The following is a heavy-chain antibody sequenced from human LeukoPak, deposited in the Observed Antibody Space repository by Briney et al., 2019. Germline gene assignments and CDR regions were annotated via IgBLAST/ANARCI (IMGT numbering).Heavy chain of an antibody. D-gene: IGHD1-26*01. J-gene: IGHJ6*04. V-gene: IGHV4-38-2*02. CDR2: IYHSGST. CDR3: ARDRIDSWITRSFYYYYGMDV. CDR1: GYSISSGDY. Sequence: PSETLSLTCAVSGYSISSGDYWGWIRQPPGKGLEWIGSIYHSGSTYYNPPLKSRVTISVDTSKNQFSLKLSSVTAADTAVYYCARDRIDSWITRSFYYYYGMDVWGKGTTVTVSS.